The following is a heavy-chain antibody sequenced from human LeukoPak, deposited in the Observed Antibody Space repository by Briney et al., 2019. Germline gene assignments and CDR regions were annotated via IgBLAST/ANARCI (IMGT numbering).Heavy chain of an antibody. D-gene: IGHD3-10*01. CDR2: ISYDGSNK. CDR3: ARGVTPYYYGMDV. V-gene: IGHV3-30-3*01. CDR1: GFTFSSYA. Sequence: PGRSLRLSCAASGFTFSSYAMHWVRQAPGKGLEWVAVISYDGSNKYYADSVKGRFTISRDNSKNTLYLQMNSLRAEDTAVYYCARGVTPYYYGMDVWGQGTTVTVSS. J-gene: IGHJ6*02.